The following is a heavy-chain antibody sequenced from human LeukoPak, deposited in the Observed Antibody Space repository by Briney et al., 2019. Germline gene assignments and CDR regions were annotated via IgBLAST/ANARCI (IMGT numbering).Heavy chain of an antibody. CDR1: GGTISSYY. CDR2: IYYSEST. Sequence: PSATLSLTCNVSGGTISSYYWSWIRQPPGKGLEWIGYIYYSESTNYNPALKSRVTISVDTSKIQFSLKLSSVTAADTAVYYCARDDGFGEFDYWGQGTLVTVSS. D-gene: IGHD3-10*01. V-gene: IGHV4-59*12. J-gene: IGHJ4*02. CDR3: ARDDGFGEFDY.